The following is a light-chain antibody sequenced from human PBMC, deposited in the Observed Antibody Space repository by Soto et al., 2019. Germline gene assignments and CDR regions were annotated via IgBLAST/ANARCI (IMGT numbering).Light chain of an antibody. CDR1: SSNIGSNT. CDR3: ATWDDSLNGYV. CDR2: TNN. Sequence: QSVLTQPPSASGTPGQRVTISCSGSSSNIGSNTVNWYQQFPGTAPKLLIYTNNQRPSGVPDRLSGSKSGTSASLAISGLQSEDEADYYCATWDDSLNGYVFGAGTKFTVL. J-gene: IGLJ1*01. V-gene: IGLV1-44*01.